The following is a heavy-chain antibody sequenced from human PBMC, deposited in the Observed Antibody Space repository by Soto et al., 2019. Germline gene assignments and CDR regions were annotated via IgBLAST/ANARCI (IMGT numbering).Heavy chain of an antibody. CDR1: GYTFTSYA. CDR2: INAGNGNT. V-gene: IGHV1-3*01. J-gene: IGHJ4*02. D-gene: IGHD2-2*01. CDR3: ARDRWDCSSTSCPVDY. Sequence: QVQLVQSGAEVKKPGASVKVSCKASGYTFTSYAMHWVRQAPGQRLEWMGWINAGNGNTKYSQKFQGRVTITRDTPASTAYMELSSLRSEDTAVYYCARDRWDCSSTSCPVDYWGQGTLVTVSS.